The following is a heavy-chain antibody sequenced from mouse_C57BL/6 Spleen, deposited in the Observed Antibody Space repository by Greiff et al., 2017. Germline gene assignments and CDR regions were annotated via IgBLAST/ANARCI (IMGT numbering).Heavy chain of an antibody. CDR2: INPNNGGT. CDR1: GYTFTDYN. Sequence: VHVKQSGPELVKPGASVKIPCKASGYTFTDYNMDWVKQSHGKSLEWIGDINPNNGGTIYNQKFKGKATLTVDKSSSTAYMELRSLTSEDTAVYYCARASHYYGSSYGYFDVWGTGTTVTVSS. J-gene: IGHJ1*03. D-gene: IGHD1-1*01. CDR3: ARASHYYGSSYGYFDV. V-gene: IGHV1-18*01.